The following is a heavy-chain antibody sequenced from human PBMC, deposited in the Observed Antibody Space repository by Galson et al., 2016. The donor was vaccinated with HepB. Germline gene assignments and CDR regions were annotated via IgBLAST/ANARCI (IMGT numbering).Heavy chain of an antibody. CDR3: TRGGLQYYFDC. CDR2: IGPTGSNK. CDR1: GFTFSTYD. J-gene: IGHJ4*02. D-gene: IGHD4-11*01. Sequence: SLRLSCAASGFTFSTYDMNWVRQAPGKGLEWVSSIGPTGSNKHSADSVKGRIAISGDNAKNSMYLQLNSLRDEDTAVYYCTRGGLQYYFDCWGQGALVTVSS. V-gene: IGHV3-21*06.